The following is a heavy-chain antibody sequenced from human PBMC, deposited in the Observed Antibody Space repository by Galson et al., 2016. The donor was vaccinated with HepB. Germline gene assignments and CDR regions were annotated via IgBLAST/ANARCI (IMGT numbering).Heavy chain of an antibody. CDR2: IRSKAYGGTT. V-gene: IGHV3-49*03. J-gene: IGHJ6*02. CDR1: GFIFGDYA. CDR3: TRERAFHCSSSSCSPYYGMDV. D-gene: IGHD2-15*01. Sequence: SLRVSCAASGFIFGDYAMSWFRQAPGKGLEWVSFIRSKAYGGTTKYAASVKGRFTISRDDSKSIAYLQMNSLKTEDTAVYYCTRERAFHCSSSSCSPYYGMDVWGQGTTVTVSS.